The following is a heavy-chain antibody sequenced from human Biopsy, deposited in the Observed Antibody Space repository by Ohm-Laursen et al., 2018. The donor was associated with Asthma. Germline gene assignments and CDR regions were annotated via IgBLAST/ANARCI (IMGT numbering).Heavy chain of an antibody. V-gene: IGHV4-39*01. J-gene: IGHJ6*02. CDR3: VRGSSSWHHGPFHYYYGLDV. D-gene: IGHD6-13*01. CDR2: IYYSGTT. CDR1: SGSGGYMRRGNYY. Sequence: SQTLSLTWSLSSGSGGYMRRGNYYWGWIRQPPGKGLEWIGSIYYSGTTYYNPSLESRVTVSADTSKTQFSLNLTSVTAADTAVYYCVRGSSSWHHGPFHYYYGLDVWGQGTTATVSS.